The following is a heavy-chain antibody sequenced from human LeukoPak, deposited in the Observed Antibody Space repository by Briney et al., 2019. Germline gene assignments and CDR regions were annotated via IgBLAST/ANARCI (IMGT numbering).Heavy chain of an antibody. CDR1: GFTFSSYG. D-gene: IGHD3-22*01. V-gene: IGHV3-33*06. J-gene: IGHJ4*02. CDR2: IWYDGSNK. Sequence: QPGGSLRLSCAASGFTFSSYGMHWVRQAPGKGLEWVAVIWYDGSNKYYADSVKGRFTISRDNSKNTLYLQMNSLRAEDTAVYYCAKGAHYYDSSGYFLYFDYWGQGTLVTVSS. CDR3: AKGAHYYDSSGYFLYFDY.